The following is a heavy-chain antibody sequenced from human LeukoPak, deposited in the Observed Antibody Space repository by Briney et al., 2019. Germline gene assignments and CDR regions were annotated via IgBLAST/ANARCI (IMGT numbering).Heavy chain of an antibody. Sequence: GASVKVSCTASGYTFTGYYMHWVRQAPAQGLEWMGWINPNSGGTNYAQKFQGRVTMTRDTSISTAYMELSRLRSDDTAVCYCASCSSSTSCYVGGDSFDYWGQGTLVTVSS. CDR3: ASCSSSTSCYVGGDSFDY. CDR2: INPNSGGT. J-gene: IGHJ4*02. CDR1: GYTFTGYY. V-gene: IGHV1-2*02. D-gene: IGHD2-2*01.